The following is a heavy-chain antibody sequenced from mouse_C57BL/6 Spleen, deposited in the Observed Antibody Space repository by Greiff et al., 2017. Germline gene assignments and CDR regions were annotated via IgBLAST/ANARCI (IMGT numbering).Heavy chain of an antibody. CDR3: ARGNSYAMDY. V-gene: IGHV3-6*01. J-gene: IGHJ4*01. CDR2: ISYDGSN. Sequence: EVQLQQSGPGLVKPSQSLSLTCSVTGYSITSGYYWNWIRQFPGNKLEWMGYISYDGSNNYNPSLKNRISITRDTSTNQFFLKLNSVTTEDTATYYCARGNSYAMDYWGQGTSVTVSS. CDR1: GYSITSGYY. D-gene: IGHD2-1*01.